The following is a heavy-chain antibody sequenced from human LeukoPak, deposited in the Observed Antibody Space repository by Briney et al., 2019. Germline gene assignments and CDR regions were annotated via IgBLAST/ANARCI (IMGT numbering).Heavy chain of an antibody. J-gene: IGHJ4*02. CDR2: ITDSGGDT. Sequence: GGSLRLSCAASGFAFNNYAMNWVRQAPGKGLEWVSAITDSGGDTYYADSVKGRFTISRDNSQNTLYLQMNSLRAEDTAVYYCPKGSAAARPYYFDYWGQGILVTVSS. CDR1: GFAFNNYA. CDR3: PKGSAAARPYYFDY. V-gene: IGHV3-23*01. D-gene: IGHD6-13*01.